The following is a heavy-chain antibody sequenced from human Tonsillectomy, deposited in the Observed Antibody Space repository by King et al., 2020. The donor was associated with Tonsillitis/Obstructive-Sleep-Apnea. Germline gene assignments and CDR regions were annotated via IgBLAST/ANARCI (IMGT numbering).Heavy chain of an antibody. J-gene: IGHJ5*02. CDR1: GFTFRTYG. V-gene: IGHV3-30*18. CDR2: ISNDGSVQ. CDR3: EKEALGRVFGSFFNSGGGGARVPSSQAAPKGPSVSPLAPGSRSP. D-gene: IGHD3-16*01. Sequence: VQLVESGGGVVQPGRSLRLSCAASGFTFRTYGMHWVRQAPGKGLEWVAVISNDGSVQHYADSVKGRFTISRDNSKNTLYLQVNSLRSEDTAVYYCEKEALGRVFGSFFNSGGGGARVPSSQAAPKGPSVSPLAPGSRSPWG.